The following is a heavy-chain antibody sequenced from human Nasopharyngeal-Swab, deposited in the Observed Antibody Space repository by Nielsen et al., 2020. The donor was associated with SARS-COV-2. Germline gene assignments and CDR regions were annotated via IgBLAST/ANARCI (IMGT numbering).Heavy chain of an antibody. V-gene: IGHV4-4*07. Sequence: SETLSLTCTVSGGSISSYYWSWIRQPAGKGLEWIGRIYTSGSPNYNPSLKRRVTMSVDTSKNQFSLKLSSVTAADQAVYYWARGGGGYDFWSGYKTRQIGSGYFDYWGQGTLVTVSS. D-gene: IGHD3-3*01. J-gene: IGHJ4*02. CDR1: GGSISSYY. CDR3: ARGGGGYDFWSGYKTRQIGSGYFDY. CDR2: IYTSGSP.